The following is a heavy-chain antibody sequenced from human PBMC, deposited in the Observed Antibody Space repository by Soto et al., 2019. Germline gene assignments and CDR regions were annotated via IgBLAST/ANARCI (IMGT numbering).Heavy chain of an antibody. D-gene: IGHD6-13*01. Sequence: QVQLVESGGGVVQPGRSLRLSCAASGFTFSSYGMHWVRQAPGKGLEWVAVIWYDGSNKYYADSVKGRFTISRDNSKNTLYLQKNSLRAEDTAVYYCARQYSSSHYYGMDVWGQGTTVTVSS. CDR3: ARQYSSSHYYGMDV. V-gene: IGHV3-33*01. CDR2: IWYDGSNK. CDR1: GFTFSSYG. J-gene: IGHJ6*02.